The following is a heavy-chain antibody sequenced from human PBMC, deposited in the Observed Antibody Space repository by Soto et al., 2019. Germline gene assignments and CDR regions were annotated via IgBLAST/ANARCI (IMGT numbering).Heavy chain of an antibody. Sequence: PGGSLRLSCAASGFTYSTYGMHWVRQAPGKGLEWVAVISYDGSNKYYADSVKGRFTISRDNSKNTLYLQMNSLRAEDTAVYYCARDPMGVAATRYYYYYYGMDVWGQGTTVTVSS. J-gene: IGHJ6*02. CDR1: GFTYSTYG. D-gene: IGHD2-15*01. CDR2: ISYDGSNK. CDR3: ARDPMGVAATRYYYYYYGMDV. V-gene: IGHV3-30*03.